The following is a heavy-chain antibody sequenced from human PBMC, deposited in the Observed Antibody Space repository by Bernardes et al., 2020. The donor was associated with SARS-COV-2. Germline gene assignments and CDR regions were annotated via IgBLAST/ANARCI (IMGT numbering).Heavy chain of an antibody. CDR3: AKDLLRYFDWLLYYYYYYGMDV. V-gene: IGHV3-30*18. D-gene: IGHD3-9*01. Sequence: GGCLSPSSAASGFTISRYGMHWVRPAPGKGLEWVAVISYDGSNKYYADSVKGRFTISRDNSKNTLYLQMNSLRAEDTAVYYCAKDLLRYFDWLLYYYYYYGMDVWGQGTTVTVSS. CDR2: ISYDGSNK. CDR1: GFTISRYG. J-gene: IGHJ6*02.